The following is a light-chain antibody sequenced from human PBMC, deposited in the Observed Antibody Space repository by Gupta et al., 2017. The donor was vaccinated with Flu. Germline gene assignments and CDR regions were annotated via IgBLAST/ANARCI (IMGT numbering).Light chain of an antibody. CDR1: SSDVGGYNY. CDR2: DVS. J-gene: IGLJ1*01. CDR3: CSFAGRYTYV. V-gene: IGLV2-11*01. Sequence: QSALTQPRSVSGSPGQSVTISCTGSSSDVGGYNYVSWYQQHPGKAPKPLIYDVSKRPSGVPDRFSGSESGNTASLTISGLQAEDEADYYCCSFAGRYTYVFGTGTKVTVL.